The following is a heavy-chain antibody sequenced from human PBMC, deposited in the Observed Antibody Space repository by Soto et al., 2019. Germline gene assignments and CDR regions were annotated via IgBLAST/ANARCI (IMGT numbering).Heavy chain of an antibody. Sequence: QVQLVESGGGVVQPGRSLRLSCAASGFTFSSYGMHWVRQAPGKGLEWVAVIWYDGSNKYYADSVKGRFTISRDNSKNTLYLQMNSLRAEDTAVYYCARDYGYYVSGSYYNGPYFDDWGQGTLVTVSS. CDR2: IWYDGSNK. D-gene: IGHD3-10*01. CDR3: ARDYGYYVSGSYYNGPYFDD. CDR1: GFTFSSYG. V-gene: IGHV3-33*01. J-gene: IGHJ4*02.